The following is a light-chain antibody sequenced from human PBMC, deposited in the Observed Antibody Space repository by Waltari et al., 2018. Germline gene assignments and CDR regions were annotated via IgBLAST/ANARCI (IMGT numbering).Light chain of an antibody. Sequence: QSALTQPASVSGSPGQSITISCTGSSSDVGDYNYVSWYQQHPGNAPKLLSCEVSKRPSGVSNRFSGPKSGNTASLTISWLLAEDEADYYCISYSSSTTLGVFGGGTKLTVL. CDR3: ISYSSSTTLGV. CDR2: EVS. J-gene: IGLJ2*01. V-gene: IGLV2-14*03. CDR1: SSDVGDYNY.